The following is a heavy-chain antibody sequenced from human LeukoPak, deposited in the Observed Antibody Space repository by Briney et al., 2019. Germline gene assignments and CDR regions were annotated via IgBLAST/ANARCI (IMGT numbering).Heavy chain of an antibody. CDR2: ISSSSSYI. CDR1: GFTFGTYV. Sequence: GGSLRLSCVASGFTFGTYVMSWVRQAPGEGLEWVSSISSSSSYIYYADSVKGRFTISRDNAKNSLYLQMNSLRAEDTAVYYCASRYDSSGYYVVGFGSYWGQGTLVTVSS. CDR3: ASRYDSSGYYVVGFGSY. J-gene: IGHJ4*02. D-gene: IGHD3-22*01. V-gene: IGHV3-21*01.